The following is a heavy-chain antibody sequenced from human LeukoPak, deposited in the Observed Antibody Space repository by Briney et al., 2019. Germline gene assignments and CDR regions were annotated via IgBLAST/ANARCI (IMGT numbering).Heavy chain of an antibody. CDR2: ISGSGGST. J-gene: IGHJ1*01. V-gene: IGHV3-23*01. CDR1: GFTFSSYA. D-gene: IGHD3-22*01. Sequence: PGGSLGLSCAASGFTFSSYAMSWVRQAPGKGLEWVSAISGSGGSTYYADSVKGRFTISRDNSKNTLYLQMNSLRAEDTAVYYCAKDRYYYDSRWGYFQHWGQGTLVTVSS. CDR3: AKDRYYYDSRWGYFQH.